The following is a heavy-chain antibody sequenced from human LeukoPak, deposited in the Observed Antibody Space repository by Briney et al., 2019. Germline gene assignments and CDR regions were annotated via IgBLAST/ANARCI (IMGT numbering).Heavy chain of an antibody. J-gene: IGHJ4*02. V-gene: IGHV1-18*01. D-gene: IGHD4-17*01. CDR3: ARGDYDFDY. CDR2: VSAYNGNT. CDR1: GYTFTSYG. Sequence: ASVKVSCKASGYTFTSYGITWVRQAPGQGLEWMGWVSAYNGNTNYAQKLQGRVTVTTDTPTNTAYMELRSLRSDDTAVYYCARGDYDFDYWGQGTLVTVSS.